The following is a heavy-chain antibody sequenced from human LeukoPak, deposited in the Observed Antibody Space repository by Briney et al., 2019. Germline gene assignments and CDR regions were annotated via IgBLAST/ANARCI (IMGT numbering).Heavy chain of an antibody. CDR3: ARVDRSHFYMDV. J-gene: IGHJ6*03. CDR1: GGTFSNYV. Sequence: ASVTVSCKASGGTFSNYVITWVRQAPGQGLEWMGGIVPLFNTPNYAQNFQGRVTITTDESTSTAYMELSSLRSEDTAVYYCARVDRSHFYMDVWGKGTTVTISS. V-gene: IGHV1-69*05. CDR2: IVPLFNTP.